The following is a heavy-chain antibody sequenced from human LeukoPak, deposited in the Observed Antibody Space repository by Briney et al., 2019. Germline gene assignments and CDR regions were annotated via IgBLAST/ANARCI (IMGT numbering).Heavy chain of an antibody. J-gene: IGHJ6*02. CDR3: ARDNPPYYDILTGFNYYYGMDV. V-gene: IGHV4-59*01. D-gene: IGHD3-9*01. CDR1: GGSISSYY. CDR2: IYYSGNT. Sequence: PSETLSLTCTVSGGSISSYYWSWIRQPPGKGLEWVGYIYYSGNTNYNPSLKSRVNISVDTSKNQFSLKLSSVPAADTAVYYCARDNPPYYDILTGFNYYYGMDVWGQGTTVTVSS.